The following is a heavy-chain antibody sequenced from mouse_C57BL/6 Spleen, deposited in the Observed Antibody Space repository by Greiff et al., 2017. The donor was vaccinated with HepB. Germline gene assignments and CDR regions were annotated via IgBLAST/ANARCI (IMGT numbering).Heavy chain of an antibody. Sequence: QVQLQQSGPELVKPGASVKISCTASGYAFSSSWMNWVKQRPGKGLEWIGRIYPGDGDTNYNGKFKGKATLTADKSSCTGYMQLSSLTSEDSAVYFCARKDFRFYYGSSFYAMDYWGQGTSVTVSS. D-gene: IGHD1-1*01. V-gene: IGHV1-82*01. CDR3: ARKDFRFYYGSSFYAMDY. J-gene: IGHJ4*01. CDR1: GYAFSSSW. CDR2: IYPGDGDT.